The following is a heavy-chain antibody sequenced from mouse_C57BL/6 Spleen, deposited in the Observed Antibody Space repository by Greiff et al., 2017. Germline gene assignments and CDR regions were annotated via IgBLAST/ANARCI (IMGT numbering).Heavy chain of an antibody. CDR2: ISDGGSYT. V-gene: IGHV5-4*01. CDR3: ARRITTVEVYFDY. Sequence: EVQGVESGGGLVKPGGSLKLSCAASGFTFSSYAMSWVRQTPEKRLEWVATISDGGSYTYYPDNVKGRFTISRDNAKNNLYLQMSNLKSEDTAVYYCARRITTVEVYFDYWGQGTTLTVSS. CDR1: GFTFSSYA. J-gene: IGHJ2*01. D-gene: IGHD1-1*01.